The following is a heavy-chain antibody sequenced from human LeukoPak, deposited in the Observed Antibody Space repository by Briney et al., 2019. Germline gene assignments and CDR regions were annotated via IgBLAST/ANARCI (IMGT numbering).Heavy chain of an antibody. J-gene: IGHJ6*03. Sequence: SETLSLTCTVSGGSISSYYWSWIRQPPGKGLEWIGYIYYSGSTNYNPSLKSRVTISVDTSKNQFSLKLSSVTAADTAVYYCARVHSGSCYADYYYYMDVWGKGTTVTVSS. CDR2: IYYSGST. CDR3: ARVHSGSCYADYYYYMDV. V-gene: IGHV4-59*01. CDR1: GGSISSYY. D-gene: IGHD1-26*01.